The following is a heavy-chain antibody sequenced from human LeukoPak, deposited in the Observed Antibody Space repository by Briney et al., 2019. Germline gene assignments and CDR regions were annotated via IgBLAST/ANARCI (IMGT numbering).Heavy chain of an antibody. CDR3: AGHHPRNTVDF. V-gene: IGHV4-59*08. D-gene: IGHD2-8*02. Sequence: PSETLSLTCTVSGGSISSYYWSWIRQPPGKRLEWIAYISDIGSINYNPSLKSRVTISLDTSKNKFSLKLSSVTAEDTAVYYCAGHHPRNTVDFWGQGTLVTVSS. J-gene: IGHJ4*02. CDR2: ISDIGSI. CDR1: GGSISSYY.